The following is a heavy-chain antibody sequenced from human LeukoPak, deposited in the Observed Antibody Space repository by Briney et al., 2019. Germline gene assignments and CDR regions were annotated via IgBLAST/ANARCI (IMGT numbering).Heavy chain of an antibody. CDR2: FDPEDGET. J-gene: IGHJ4*02. D-gene: IGHD3-9*01. Sequence: ASVKVSCKVSGYTLTELSMHWVRQAPGKGLEWMGGFDPEDGETIYAQKFQGRVTMTEDTSTDTAYMELSSLRSEDTAVYYCATILSDTLRYGYWGQGTLVTVSS. CDR1: GYTLTELS. V-gene: IGHV1-24*01. CDR3: ATILSDTLRYGY.